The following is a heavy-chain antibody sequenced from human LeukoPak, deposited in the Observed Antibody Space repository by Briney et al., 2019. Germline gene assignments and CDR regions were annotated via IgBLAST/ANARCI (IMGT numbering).Heavy chain of an antibody. J-gene: IGHJ4*02. V-gene: IGHV1-18*01. CDR3: ARGFYGDPFDY. CDR1: GYTFTSYG. D-gene: IGHD4-17*01. Sequence: ASVKVSCKASGYTFTSYGISWVRQAPAQGRKWMGWISAYNGNTNYAQKLQGRVTMTTDTSTSTAYMELRSLGSDDTAVYYCARGFYGDPFDYWGQGTLVTVSS. CDR2: ISAYNGNT.